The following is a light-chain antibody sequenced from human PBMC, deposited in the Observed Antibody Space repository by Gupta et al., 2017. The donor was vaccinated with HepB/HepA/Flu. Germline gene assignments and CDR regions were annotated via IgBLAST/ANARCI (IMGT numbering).Light chain of an antibody. V-gene: IGKV3-11*01. CDR3: HQRTNWPTST. J-gene: IGKJ1*01. CDR1: QSVTSR. CDR2: DAS. Sequence: EIVLTQSQATLSLSPGERATLSCRASQSVTSRLAWYQQKPGQAPRLLIYDASNRANGIPARFSGSGSGTDFTLTISSLEPEDSAVYYCHQRTNWPTSTFGQGTTVEIK.